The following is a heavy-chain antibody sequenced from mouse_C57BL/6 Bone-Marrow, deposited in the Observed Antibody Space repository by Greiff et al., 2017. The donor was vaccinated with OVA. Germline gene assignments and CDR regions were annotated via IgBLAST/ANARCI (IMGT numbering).Heavy chain of an antibody. J-gene: IGHJ1*03. CDR3: AGWDGYYGDWYYGV. CDR2: ILPGSGST. V-gene: IGHV1-9*01. D-gene: IGHD2-3*01. CDR1: GYTFTGYW. Sequence: QVQLQQSGAELMKPGASVKLSCKASGYTFTGYWIEWVKQRPGHGLEWIGEILPGSGSTNYNEKFKGKATFTADTSSNTAYMQLSSLATEDYAIYYCAGWDGYYGDWYYGVWGTGTTVTVAS.